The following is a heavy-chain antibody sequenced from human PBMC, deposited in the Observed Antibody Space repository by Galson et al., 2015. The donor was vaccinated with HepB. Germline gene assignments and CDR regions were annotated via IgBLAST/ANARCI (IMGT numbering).Heavy chain of an antibody. Sequence: SLRLSCAASGFTFSSYGMHWVRQAPGKGLEWVAFIRNDGSNKYYADSVKGRFTISRDNSKNTLYLQMNSLRAEDTAVYYCAKDRYGDSVDYWGQGTLVTVSS. CDR2: IRNDGSNK. V-gene: IGHV3-30*02. CDR1: GFTFSSYG. CDR3: AKDRYGDSVDY. D-gene: IGHD4-17*01. J-gene: IGHJ4*02.